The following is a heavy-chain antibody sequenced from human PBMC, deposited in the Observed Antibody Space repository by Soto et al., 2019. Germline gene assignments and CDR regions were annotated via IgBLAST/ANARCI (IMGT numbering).Heavy chain of an antibody. CDR3: ASSTPRLAAAGFVY. Sequence: PSETLSLTCAVSGGSISSGTFSWTWIRQPPGKGLEFIGSIYYTGGTYYSPSLKSRVTISLDTSKNQFSLKLSSVTAADTAVYYCASSTPRLAAAGFVYWGQGTLVTVSS. V-gene: IGHV4-30-2*02. J-gene: IGHJ4*02. CDR1: GGSISSGTFS. CDR2: IYYTGGT. D-gene: IGHD6-13*01.